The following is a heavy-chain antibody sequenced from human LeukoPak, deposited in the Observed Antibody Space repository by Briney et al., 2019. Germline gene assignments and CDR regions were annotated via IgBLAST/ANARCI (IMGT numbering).Heavy chain of an antibody. CDR1: GFTFSSYW. J-gene: IGHJ4*02. D-gene: IGHD1-26*01. Sequence: PGGSLRLSCAASGFTFSSYWMHWVRQAPGKGLEWVSVIYSGGSTYYADSVKGRFTISRDNSKNTLYLQMNSLRAEDTAVYYCASSIVGGYDYWGQGTLVTVSS. V-gene: IGHV3-53*01. CDR2: IYSGGST. CDR3: ASSIVGGYDY.